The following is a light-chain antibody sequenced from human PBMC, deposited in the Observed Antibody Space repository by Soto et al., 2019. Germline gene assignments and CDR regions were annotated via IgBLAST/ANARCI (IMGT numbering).Light chain of an antibody. CDR2: AAS. J-gene: IGKJ1*01. Sequence: EIQMTHPPSALSASVGDGVPITCRASQSISSHLNWYQQKPGKAPQLLIYAASTLESGVPSRFSASASGTEFTLTISRLHPDDFATYYRQEYNNYWTFGQGTKV. CDR1: QSISSH. CDR3: QEYNNYWT. V-gene: IGKV1-5*01.